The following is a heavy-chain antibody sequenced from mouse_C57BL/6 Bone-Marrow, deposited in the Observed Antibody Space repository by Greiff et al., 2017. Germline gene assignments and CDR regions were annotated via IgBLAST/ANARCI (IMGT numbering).Heavy chain of an antibody. CDR1: GFTFSDYY. Sequence: EVNVVESGGGLVQPGGSLKLSCAASGFTFSDYYMYWVRQTPEKRLEWVAYISNGGGSTYYPDTVKGRFTISRDNAKNTLYLQMSRLKSEDTAMYYCARRGYYSYYYAMDYWGQGTSVTVSS. D-gene: IGHD2-12*01. V-gene: IGHV5-12*01. J-gene: IGHJ4*01. CDR3: ARRGYYSYYYAMDY. CDR2: ISNGGGST.